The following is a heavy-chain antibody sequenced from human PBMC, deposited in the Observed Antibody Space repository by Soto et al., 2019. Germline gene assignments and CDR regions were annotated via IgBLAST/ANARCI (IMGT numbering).Heavy chain of an antibody. D-gene: IGHD4-17*01. CDR2: IKQDGSEK. CDR1: GFTFSSYW. CDR3: ARDFRTADYYYYMDV. J-gene: IGHJ6*03. Sequence: HPGGSLRLSCAASGFTFSSYWMSWVRQAPGKGLEWVANIKQDGSEKYYVDSVKGRFTISRDNAKNSLYLQMNSLRAEDTAVYYCARDFRTADYYYYMDVWGKGTTVTVSS. V-gene: IGHV3-7*01.